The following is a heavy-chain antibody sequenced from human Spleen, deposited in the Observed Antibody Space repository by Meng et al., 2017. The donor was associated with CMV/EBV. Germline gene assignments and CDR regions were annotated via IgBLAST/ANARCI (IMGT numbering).Heavy chain of an antibody. CDR3: AKGTGIAVAGGAFDF. Sequence: CAVSGFTFDDYAMHWVRQAPGKGPEWVSGISWNGGRSGYADSVKGRFTISRDNAQNSLYLRMHSLTTDDAALYYCAKGTGIAVAGGAFDFRGQGTMVTVSS. CDR1: GFTFDDYA. CDR2: ISWNGGRS. V-gene: IGHV3-9*01. D-gene: IGHD6-19*01. J-gene: IGHJ3*01.